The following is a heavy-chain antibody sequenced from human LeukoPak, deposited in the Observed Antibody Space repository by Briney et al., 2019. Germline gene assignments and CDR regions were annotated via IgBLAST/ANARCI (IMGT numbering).Heavy chain of an antibody. CDR3: ASLAGEYDILTGPFDY. CDR1: GYTFTSYY. V-gene: IGHV1-46*01. D-gene: IGHD3-9*01. CDR2: INPSGGST. J-gene: IGHJ4*02. Sequence: ASVKVSCKASGYTFTSYYMHWVRQAPGQGLEWMGIINPSGGSTSYAQKFQGRVTMTRDTSTSTVYMELSSLRSEDTAVYYCASLAGEYDILTGPFDYWGQGTLVTVSS.